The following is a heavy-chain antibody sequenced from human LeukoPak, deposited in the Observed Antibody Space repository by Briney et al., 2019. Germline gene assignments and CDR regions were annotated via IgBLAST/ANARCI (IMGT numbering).Heavy chain of an antibody. CDR2: IYHSGST. Sequence: SETLSLTCTVSGGSISSYYWSWIRQPPGKGLEWIGEIYHSGSTNYNPSLKSRVTISVDKSKNQFSLKLSSVTAADTAVYYCARIAAAGTSWFDPWGQGTLVTVSS. V-gene: IGHV4-59*12. CDR3: ARIAAAGTSWFDP. D-gene: IGHD6-13*01. CDR1: GGSISSYY. J-gene: IGHJ5*02.